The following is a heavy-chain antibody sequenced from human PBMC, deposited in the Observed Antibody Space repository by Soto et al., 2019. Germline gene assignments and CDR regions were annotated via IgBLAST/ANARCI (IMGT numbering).Heavy chain of an antibody. J-gene: IGHJ5*02. Sequence: SDTLSLTCAISVCSISITNWVSCRRQPPWQWLEWIGEIYHSGSTNYNPSLKSRVTISVDKSKNQFSLKLSSVTAADTAVYYCARDQLEGNWFDPWGQGTLVTVSS. D-gene: IGHD1-1*01. CDR2: IYHSGST. V-gene: IGHV4-4*02. CDR1: VCSISITNW. CDR3: ARDQLEGNWFDP.